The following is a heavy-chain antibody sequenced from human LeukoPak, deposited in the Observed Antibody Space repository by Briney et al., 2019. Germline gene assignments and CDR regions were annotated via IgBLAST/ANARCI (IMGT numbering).Heavy chain of an antibody. D-gene: IGHD2-15*01. Sequence: SETLSLTCTVSGGSISSYYWSWIRQPPGKGLEWIGYIYYSGSTNYNPSLKCRVTISVDTSKNQFSLKLSSVTAADTAVYYCARLGYCSGGSCYPEYYFDYWGQGTLVTVSS. CDR2: IYYSGST. CDR1: GGSISSYY. J-gene: IGHJ4*02. V-gene: IGHV4-59*08. CDR3: ARLGYCSGGSCYPEYYFDY.